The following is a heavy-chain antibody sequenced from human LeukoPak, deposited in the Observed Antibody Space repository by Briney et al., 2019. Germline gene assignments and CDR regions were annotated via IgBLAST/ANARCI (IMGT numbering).Heavy chain of an antibody. CDR3: ARENCGGDCYTDY. Sequence: PSETLPLTCTVSGGSISSGDYYWSWIRQPPGKGLEWIGYIYYSGSTYYNPSLKSRVTISVDTSKNQFSLKLSSVTAADTAVYYCARENCGGDCYTDYWGQGTLVTVSS. V-gene: IGHV4-30-4*08. CDR2: IYYSGST. D-gene: IGHD2-21*01. CDR1: GGSISSGDYY. J-gene: IGHJ4*02.